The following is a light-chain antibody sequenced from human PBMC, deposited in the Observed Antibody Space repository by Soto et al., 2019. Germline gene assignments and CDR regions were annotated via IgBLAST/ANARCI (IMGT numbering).Light chain of an antibody. Sequence: QSVLAQPASVSGSPGQSITISCTGTSSDVGAYNYVSWYQQHPGKAPKLMIYEVSNRPSGVSNRFSGSKSGNTASLTISGLQAEDEADYYCSSYTSSSRYVFGTGTKVTVL. CDR2: EVS. V-gene: IGLV2-14*01. CDR1: SSDVGAYNY. CDR3: SSYTSSSRYV. J-gene: IGLJ1*01.